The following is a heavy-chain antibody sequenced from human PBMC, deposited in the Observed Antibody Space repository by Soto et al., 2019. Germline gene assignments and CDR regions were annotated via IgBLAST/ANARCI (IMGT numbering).Heavy chain of an antibody. CDR3: ARDWVSSIPTWALGGD. CDR2: IIPMFDIT. CDR1: GGTFSPYT. J-gene: IGHJ4*02. V-gene: IGHV1-69*08. D-gene: IGHD3-16*01. Sequence: QVQLVQSGAEVKKPGSSVKVSCKASGGTFSPYTITWVRQAPGQGLEWMGRIIPMFDITNYALKFQDRVTITADRPTCTAYWDRRTLSSEASAVYFCARDWVSSIPTWALGGDGGREPLVTFSS.